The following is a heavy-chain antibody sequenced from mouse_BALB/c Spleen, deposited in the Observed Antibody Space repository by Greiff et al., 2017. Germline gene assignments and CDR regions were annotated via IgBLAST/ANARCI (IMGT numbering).Heavy chain of an antibody. CDR3: ARAEGYGNFDY. D-gene: IGHD2-14*01. V-gene: IGHV3-6*02. J-gene: IGHJ2*01. CDR2: ISYDGSN. Sequence: VQLQQSGPGLVKPSQSLSLTCSVTGYSITSGYYWNWIRQFPGNKLEWMGYISYDGSNNYNPSLKNRISITRDTSKNQFFLKLNSVTTEDTATYYCARAEGYGNFDYWGQGTTLTVSS. CDR1: GYSITSGYY.